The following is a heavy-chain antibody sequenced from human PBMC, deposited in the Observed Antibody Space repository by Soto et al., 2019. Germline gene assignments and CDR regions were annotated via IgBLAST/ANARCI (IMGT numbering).Heavy chain of an antibody. D-gene: IGHD2-2*01. CDR1: GGSISSGDYY. CDR2: IYFSGST. CDR3: ARGPAATGGFDY. J-gene: IGHJ4*02. V-gene: IGHV4-30-4*01. Sequence: QVQLQESGPGLVKPSQTLSLTCTVSGGSISSGDYYWSWIRQPPGKGLEWIGYIYFSGSTYYNPSLKSRVTISLDTSKNQFSLKLSSVTAADTAVYHCARGPAATGGFDYWGQGTRVTVSS.